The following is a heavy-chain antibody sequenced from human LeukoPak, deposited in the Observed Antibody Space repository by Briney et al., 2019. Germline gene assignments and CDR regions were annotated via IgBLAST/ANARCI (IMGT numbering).Heavy chain of an antibody. J-gene: IGHJ4*02. D-gene: IGHD3-3*01. CDR2: INHRGST. Sequence: SETLSLTCTVSGASISSYYWTWIRQPPGKGLEWIGEINHRGSTNYNPSLMSRVTILVDTSKSHFSLKLSSVTAADTAVYYCARQMVRRGNYDFWSGVNYFDYWGQGTLVTVSS. V-gene: IGHV4-34*01. CDR3: ARQMVRRGNYDFWSGVNYFDY. CDR1: GASISSYY.